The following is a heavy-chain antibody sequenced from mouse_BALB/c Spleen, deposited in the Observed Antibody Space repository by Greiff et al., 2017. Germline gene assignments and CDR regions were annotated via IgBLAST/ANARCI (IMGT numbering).Heavy chain of an antibody. V-gene: IGHV1-5*01. Sequence: EVQLQQSGTVLARPGASVKMSCKASGYTFTSYWMHWVKQRPGQGLEWIGAIYPGNSDTSYNQKFKGKAKLTAVTSTSTAYMELSSLTNEDSAVYYCTTYDYDDGAGDVWGAGTTVTVSS. J-gene: IGHJ1*01. D-gene: IGHD2-4*01. CDR1: GYTFTSYW. CDR3: TTYDYDDGAGDV. CDR2: IYPGNSDT.